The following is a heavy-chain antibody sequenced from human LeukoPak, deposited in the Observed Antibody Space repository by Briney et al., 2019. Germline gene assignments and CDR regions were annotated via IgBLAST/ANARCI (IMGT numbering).Heavy chain of an antibody. J-gene: IGHJ4*02. CDR1: GGSFSGYY. CDR3: ARDARITMVRGVARSSLDY. V-gene: IGHV4-34*01. D-gene: IGHD3-10*01. CDR2: INHSGST. Sequence: SETLSLTCAVYGGSFSGYYWRWIRQPPGKGLEWIGDINHSGSTNYNPSLKSRVTISVDTSKNQFSLKLSSVTAADTAVYYCARDARITMVRGVARSSLDYWGQGTLVTVSS.